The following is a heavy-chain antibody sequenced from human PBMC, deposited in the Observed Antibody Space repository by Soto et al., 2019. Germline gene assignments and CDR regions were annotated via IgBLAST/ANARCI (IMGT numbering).Heavy chain of an antibody. D-gene: IGHD3-3*01. J-gene: IGHJ6*02. Sequence: GGSLRLSCAASGFTFSSYSMNWVRQAPGKGLEWASYISSSSSTIYYADSVKGRFTISRDNAKNSLYLQMNSLRDEDTAVYYCARQEDYDFWSGYYFTEYYYGMDVWGQGTTVTVSS. CDR3: ARQEDYDFWSGYYFTEYYYGMDV. CDR2: ISSSSSTI. V-gene: IGHV3-48*02. CDR1: GFTFSSYS.